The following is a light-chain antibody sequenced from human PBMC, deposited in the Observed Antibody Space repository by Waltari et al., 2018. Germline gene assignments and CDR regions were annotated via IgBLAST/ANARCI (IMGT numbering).Light chain of an antibody. CDR3: CSYAGRYTFV. Sequence: QSALTQPRSVSGSPGQSVTISCTGSSSDVGGYIYVSWYHHQPGRAPKVMIYDVDKRPSGVPDRFSGSQSGKTASLTISGLQAEDECDYYCCSYAGRYTFVFGSGTKVTVL. V-gene: IGLV2-11*01. CDR2: DVD. CDR1: SSDVGGYIY. J-gene: IGLJ1*01.